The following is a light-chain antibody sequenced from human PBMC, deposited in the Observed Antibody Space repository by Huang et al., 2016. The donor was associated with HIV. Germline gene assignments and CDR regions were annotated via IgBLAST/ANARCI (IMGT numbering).Light chain of an antibody. CDR3: QQTYRTPIT. V-gene: IGKV1-39*01. CDR1: QIISRS. CDR2: GIS. J-gene: IGKJ5*01. Sequence: DIQMTQSPSSLSASVGDRVTIPCRASQIISRSLHWYQQKPGKAPKLLIYGISSLQSGVPSRFSGSESGTNFTLTISSLQPEDFATYYCQQTYRTPITFGQGTRLDIK.